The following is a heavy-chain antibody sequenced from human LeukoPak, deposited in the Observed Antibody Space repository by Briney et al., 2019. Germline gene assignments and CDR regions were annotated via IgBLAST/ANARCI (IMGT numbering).Heavy chain of an antibody. V-gene: IGHV1-2*02. CDR2: INPNSGGT. CDR3: ARGAGAVAVIGVGNDY. D-gene: IGHD6-19*01. Sequence: ASVKVSCKASGYTFTGYYMHWVRQAPGQGLEWMGWINPNSGGTNYAQKLQGRVTMTTDTSTSTAYMELRSLRSDDTAVYYCARGAGAVAVIGVGNDYWGQGTLVTVSS. J-gene: IGHJ4*02. CDR1: GYTFTGYY.